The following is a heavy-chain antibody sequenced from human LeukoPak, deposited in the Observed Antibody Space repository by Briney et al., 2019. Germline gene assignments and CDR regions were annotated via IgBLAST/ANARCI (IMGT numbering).Heavy chain of an antibody. CDR2: IYYSGST. Sequence: PSQTLSLTCTVSGGSISSGGYYWSWIRQHPGKGLEWIGYIYYSGSTYYNPSLKSRVTISVDTSKNQLSLKLSSVTAADTAVYYCARAQLLLNPFDYWGQGTLVTVSS. D-gene: IGHD2-2*01. CDR1: GGSISSGGYY. CDR3: ARAQLLLNPFDY. V-gene: IGHV4-31*03. J-gene: IGHJ4*02.